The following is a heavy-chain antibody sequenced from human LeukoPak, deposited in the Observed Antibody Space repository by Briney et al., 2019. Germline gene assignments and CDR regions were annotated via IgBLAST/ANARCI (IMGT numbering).Heavy chain of an antibody. J-gene: IGHJ3*02. V-gene: IGHV4-59*11. CDR3: TRGITGHYRSLGGFAFDI. CDR1: GASITQHY. CDR2: FYYDGST. D-gene: IGHD3-16*01. Sequence: SETLSLTCTVSGASITQHYWSWIRQPLGKGLEYIGYFYYDGSTNYTSSVRSRVTILVDTSKNQFTLNLRSVSAADTAKYYCTRGITGHYRSLGGFAFDIWGQGTMVAVSS.